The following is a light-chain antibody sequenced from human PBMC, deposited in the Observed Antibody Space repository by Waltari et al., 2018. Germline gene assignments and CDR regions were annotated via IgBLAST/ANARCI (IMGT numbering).Light chain of an antibody. CDR1: SSDVGTNNR. Sequence: QSALTQHRSVSGSPGQSGHVPCPGASSDVGTNNRFLWYQQSPGTAPNLSIHDVDKRPYGVPDRFSGSKSGNTASLTISGLQGEDEADYYCCSYAGRYTWVFGGGTKLTVL. J-gene: IGLJ3*02. V-gene: IGLV2-11*01. CDR2: DVD. CDR3: CSYAGRYTWV.